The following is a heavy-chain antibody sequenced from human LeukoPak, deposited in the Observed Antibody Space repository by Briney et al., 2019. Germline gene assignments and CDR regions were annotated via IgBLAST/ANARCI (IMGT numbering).Heavy chain of an antibody. CDR3: TSRIRIIAVAATGDFDY. J-gene: IGHJ4*02. D-gene: IGHD6-19*01. V-gene: IGHV3-73*01. CDR1: GFTFSGSA. Sequence: AVGSLRLSCAASGFTFSGSAMHWGRQASGKGLEWVGRIRSKANSYATAYAASVKGRFTISRDDSKNTAYLQMNSLKTEDTAVYYCTSRIRIIAVAATGDFDYWGQGTLVTVSS. CDR2: IRSKANSYAT.